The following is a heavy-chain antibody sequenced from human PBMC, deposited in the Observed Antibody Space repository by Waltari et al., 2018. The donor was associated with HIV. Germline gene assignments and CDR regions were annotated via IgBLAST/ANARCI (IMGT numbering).Heavy chain of an antibody. J-gene: IGHJ4*02. V-gene: IGHV5-51*03. D-gene: IGHD6-19*01. CDR3: ARRSGGPTRNLDY. CDR2: IYPCDSDT. CDR1: GYRFTTYW. Sequence: EVQLVQSGAEVKKPGESLKISCKGSGYRFTTYWIGWVRQMPGKGLEWMGAIYPCDSDTRYSPSFHGQVTISADKSISTAYLQLSSLKASDTAMYYCARRSGGPTRNLDYWGQGTLVTVSS.